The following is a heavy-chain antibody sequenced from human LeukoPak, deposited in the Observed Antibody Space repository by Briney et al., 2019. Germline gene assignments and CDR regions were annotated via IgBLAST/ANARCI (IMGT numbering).Heavy chain of an antibody. CDR3: ARQDGELDAFDI. Sequence: KPSETLSLTCAVSGYSISSGYYWGWIRQPPGKGLEWIGSIYHRGSTYYNPSLKSRVTISVDTSKNQFSLKLSSVTAADTAVYYCARQDGELDAFDIWGQGTMVTVPS. CDR2: IYHRGST. D-gene: IGHD1-7*01. CDR1: GYSISSGYY. J-gene: IGHJ3*02. V-gene: IGHV4-38-2*01.